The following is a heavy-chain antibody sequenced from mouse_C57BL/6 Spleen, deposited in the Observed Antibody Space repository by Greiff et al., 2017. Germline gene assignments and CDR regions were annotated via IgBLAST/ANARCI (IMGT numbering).Heavy chain of an antibody. D-gene: IGHD3-3*01. J-gene: IGHJ2*01. CDR2: ISSGGSYT. V-gene: IGHV5-6*01. CDR1: GFTFSSYG. CDR3: ARQGDPYYFDY. Sequence: EVKLVESRGDLVKPGGSLKLSCAASGFTFSSYGMSWVRQTPDTRLEWVATISSGGSYTYYPDSVQGRFTISRDNAKNTLYLQMSSLKSEDTAMYYCARQGDPYYFDYWGQGTTLTVSS.